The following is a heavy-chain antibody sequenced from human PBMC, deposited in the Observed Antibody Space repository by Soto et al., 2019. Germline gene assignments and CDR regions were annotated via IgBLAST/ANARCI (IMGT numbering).Heavy chain of an antibody. Sequence: ASVKVSFKASGYTFTSYYMHWVRQAPGQGLEWMGIINPSGGSTSYAQKFQGRVTMTRDTSTSIVYMELSSLRSEDTAVYYCARDARITMVRGVQNWFEPWGQGTLVTVSS. D-gene: IGHD3-10*01. CDR1: GYTFTSYY. CDR3: ARDARITMVRGVQNWFEP. CDR2: INPSGGST. V-gene: IGHV1-46*03. J-gene: IGHJ5*02.